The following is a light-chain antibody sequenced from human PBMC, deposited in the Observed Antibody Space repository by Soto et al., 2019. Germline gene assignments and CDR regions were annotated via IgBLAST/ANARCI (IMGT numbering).Light chain of an antibody. V-gene: IGLV2-18*02. Sequence: SVLTQHPSVSGSPGQSVTIPCTGTSSDVGSYNRVSWYQQPPGTAPKLMIYGVSNRTSGVSNRFPGAKPGHTASLTISGLPVEGEADYYCCSYTSSTNYVFGPGTKVTVL. CDR3: CSYTSSTNYV. CDR1: SSDVGSYNR. CDR2: GVS. J-gene: IGLJ1*01.